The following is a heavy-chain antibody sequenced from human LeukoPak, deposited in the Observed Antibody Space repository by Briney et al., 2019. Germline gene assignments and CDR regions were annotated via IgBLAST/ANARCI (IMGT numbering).Heavy chain of an antibody. D-gene: IGHD2-15*01. CDR1: GFTFSSYA. CDR2: ISGSGGST. J-gene: IGHJ5*02. CDR3: AKDSAVAVFGHNWFDP. V-gene: IGHV3-23*01. Sequence: PGGSLRLSCAASGFTFSSYAMSWVRQAPGKGLEWVSAISGSGGSTYYADSVKGRLTISRDNSKNTLYLQMNSLRAEDTAVYYCAKDSAVAVFGHNWFDPWGQGTLVTVSS.